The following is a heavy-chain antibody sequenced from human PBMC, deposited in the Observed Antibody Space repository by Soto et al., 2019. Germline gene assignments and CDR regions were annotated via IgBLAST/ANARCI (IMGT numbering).Heavy chain of an antibody. D-gene: IGHD3-22*01. Sequence: PGGSLRLSCAASGFTFSDYYMSWIRQAPGKGLEWVSYISSSSSYTNYADSVKGRFTISRDNAKNSLYLQMNSLRAEDTAVYYCAGLVVTTDAFDIWGQGTMVTVSS. J-gene: IGHJ3*02. CDR2: ISSSSSYT. CDR1: GFTFSDYY. CDR3: AGLVVTTDAFDI. V-gene: IGHV3-11*06.